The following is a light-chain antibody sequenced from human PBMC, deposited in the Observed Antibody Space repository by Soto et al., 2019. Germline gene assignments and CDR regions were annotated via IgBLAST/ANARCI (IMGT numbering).Light chain of an antibody. CDR3: SSYTSSSAPSAV. CDR1: SSDVGGYNY. CDR2: DVS. J-gene: IGLJ7*01. V-gene: IGLV2-14*01. Sequence: QSALTQPASVSGSPGQSITISCTGTSSDVGGYNYVSWYQQHPGKAPKLMIYDVSNRPSGVSNRFSGSKSGNTASLTISGLQAEDEADYFCSSYTSSSAPSAVCGGGTQLNVL.